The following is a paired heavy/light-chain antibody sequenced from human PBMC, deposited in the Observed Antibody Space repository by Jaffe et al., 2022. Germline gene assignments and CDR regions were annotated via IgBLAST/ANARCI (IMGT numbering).Heavy chain of an antibody. V-gene: IGHV1-69*05. CDR3: ARTLTRRDGYNFIPSTYYFDY. D-gene: IGHD5-12*01. J-gene: IGHJ4*02. Sequence: QVQLVQSGAEVKKPGSSVKVSCKASGGTFSSYAISWVRQAPGQGLEWMGGIIPIFGTANYAQKFQGRVTITTDESTSTAYMELSSLRSEDTAVYYCARTLTRRDGYNFIPSTYYFDYWGQGTLVTVSS. CDR2: IIPIFGTA. CDR1: GGTFSSYA.
Light chain of an antibody. CDR2: GAS. CDR3: QQYGSSPLA. Sequence: EIVLTQSPGTLSLSPGERATLSCRASQSVSSSYLAWYQQKPGQAPRLLIYGASSRATGIPDRFSGSGSGTDFTLTISRLEPEDFAVYYCQQYGSSPLAFGQGTKLEIK. J-gene: IGKJ2*01. CDR1: QSVSSSY. V-gene: IGKV3-20*01.